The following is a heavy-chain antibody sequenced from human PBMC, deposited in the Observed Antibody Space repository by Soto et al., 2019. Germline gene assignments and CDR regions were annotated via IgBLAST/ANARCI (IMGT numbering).Heavy chain of an antibody. CDR1: GFTFSSYG. V-gene: IGHV3-30*18. Sequence: QPGGSLRLSCAASGFTFSSYGMHWVRQAPGKGLEWVAVISYDGSNKYYADSVKGRFTISRDNSKNTLYLQMNSLRAEDTAVYYCAKDIAVAGTGWFDPWGQGTLVTVSS. D-gene: IGHD6-19*01. CDR3: AKDIAVAGTGWFDP. J-gene: IGHJ5*02. CDR2: ISYDGSNK.